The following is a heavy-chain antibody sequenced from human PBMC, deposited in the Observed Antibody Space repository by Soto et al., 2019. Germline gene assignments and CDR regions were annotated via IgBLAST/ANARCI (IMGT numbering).Heavy chain of an antibody. D-gene: IGHD5-12*01. Sequence: GGSLSLSCAASGFTFSSYGMHWVRQAPGKGLEWVAVISYDGSNKYYADSVKGRFTISRDNSKNTLYLQMNSLRAEDTAVYYCAKLAMATKKALFDPWGQGTLVTVSS. CDR1: GFTFSSYG. J-gene: IGHJ5*02. CDR3: AKLAMATKKALFDP. CDR2: ISYDGSNK. V-gene: IGHV3-30*18.